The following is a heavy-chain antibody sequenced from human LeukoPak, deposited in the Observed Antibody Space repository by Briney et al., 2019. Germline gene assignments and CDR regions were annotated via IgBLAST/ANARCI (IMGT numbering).Heavy chain of an antibody. Sequence: GESLKISCKGFGYSFTSYWIGWVRQMPGKGLEWMGIIYPGDSETRYSPSFQGQVTISADKSISTAYLQWSSLKASDTAMYYCAKTYDYGSGSQYYFDYWGQGTLVTVSS. J-gene: IGHJ4*02. V-gene: IGHV5-51*01. CDR1: GYSFTSYW. D-gene: IGHD3-10*01. CDR2: IYPGDSET. CDR3: AKTYDYGSGSQYYFDY.